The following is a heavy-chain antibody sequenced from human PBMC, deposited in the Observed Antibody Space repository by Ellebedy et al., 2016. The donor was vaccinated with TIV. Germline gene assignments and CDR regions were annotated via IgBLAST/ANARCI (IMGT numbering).Heavy chain of an antibody. Sequence: GESLKISCAASEFSFSSHAMNWVRQAPGKGLEWVSAITGSGGSTFYSDSVKGRFTISRDNSKNTLFLQMNSLRAEDTAVYYCARESCNNITCYFDYWGLGTLVTVSS. J-gene: IGHJ4*02. V-gene: IGHV3-23*01. D-gene: IGHD2/OR15-2a*01. CDR2: ITGSGGST. CDR1: EFSFSSHA. CDR3: ARESCNNITCYFDY.